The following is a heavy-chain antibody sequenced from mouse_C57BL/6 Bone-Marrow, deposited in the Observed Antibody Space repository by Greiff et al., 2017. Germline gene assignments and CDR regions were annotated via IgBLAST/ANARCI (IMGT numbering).Heavy chain of an antibody. D-gene: IGHD2-3*01. V-gene: IGHV1-69*01. Sequence: QVQLKQPGAELVMPGASVKLSCKASGYTFTSYWMHWVKQRPGQGLEWIGEIDPSDSYTNYNQKFKGKSTLTVDKSSSTAYMQLSSLTSEDSAVYYCASSLYDGYYGWFAYWGQGTRVTVSA. CDR2: IDPSDSYT. CDR1: GYTFTSYW. J-gene: IGHJ3*01. CDR3: ASSLYDGYYGWFAY.